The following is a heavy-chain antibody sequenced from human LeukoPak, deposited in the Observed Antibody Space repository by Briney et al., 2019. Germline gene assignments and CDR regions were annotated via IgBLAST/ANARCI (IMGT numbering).Heavy chain of an antibody. D-gene: IGHD6-19*01. J-gene: IGHJ3*02. V-gene: IGHV3-30-3*01. CDR2: ISYDGSNK. CDR3: ARDPHWLVRVAFDI. CDR1: VFTFSSYS. Sequence: SGGSLRLSCAASVFTFSSYSMHWVRQAPGKGREWVAVISYDGSNKYYADSVKGRFTISRDNSKNTLYLQMNSLRAEDTAVYYCARDPHWLVRVAFDIWGQGTMVTVSS.